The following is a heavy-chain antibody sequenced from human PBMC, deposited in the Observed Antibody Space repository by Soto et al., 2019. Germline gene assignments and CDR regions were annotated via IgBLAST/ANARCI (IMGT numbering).Heavy chain of an antibody. J-gene: IGHJ6*02. CDR3: AKGGGGSGSFTPYYYYYGMDV. CDR2: ISGSGGST. Sequence: GGSLRLSCAASGFTFSSYAMSWVRQAPGKGLEWVSAISGSGGSTYYADSVKGRFTISRDNSKNTLYLQMNSLRAEDTAVYYCAKGGGGSGSFTPYYYYYGMDVWGQGTTVTVSS. D-gene: IGHD3-10*01. V-gene: IGHV3-23*01. CDR1: GFTFSSYA.